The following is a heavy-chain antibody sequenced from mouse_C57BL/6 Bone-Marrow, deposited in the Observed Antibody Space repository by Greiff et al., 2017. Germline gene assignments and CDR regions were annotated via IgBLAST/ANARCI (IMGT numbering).Heavy chain of an antibody. CDR2: IWSGGST. CDR1: GFSLTSYG. V-gene: IGHV2-2*01. CDR3: ARIYDGYYVWFAY. Sequence: VQLVESGPGLVQPSPSLSITCTVSGFSLTSYGVHWVRQSPGKGLEWLGVIWSGGSTDYNAAFISRLSISKDNSKSQVFFKMNSLQADDTAIDYCARIYDGYYVWFAYWGQGTLVTVSA. J-gene: IGHJ3*01. D-gene: IGHD2-3*01.